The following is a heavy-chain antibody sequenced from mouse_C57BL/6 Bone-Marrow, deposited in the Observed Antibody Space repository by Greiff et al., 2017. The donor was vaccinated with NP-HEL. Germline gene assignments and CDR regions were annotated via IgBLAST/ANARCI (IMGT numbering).Heavy chain of an antibody. CDR1: GFTFTDYY. CDR2: IRNKANGYTT. D-gene: IGHD1-1*01. CDR3: ARYMNYYGSSSYAMDY. Sequence: EVQGVESGGGLVQPGGSLSLSCAASGFTFTDYYMSWVRQPPGKALEWLGFIRNKANGYTTEYSASVKGRFTISRDNSQSILYLQMNALRAEDSATYYCARYMNYYGSSSYAMDYWGQGTSVTVSS. J-gene: IGHJ4*01. V-gene: IGHV7-3*01.